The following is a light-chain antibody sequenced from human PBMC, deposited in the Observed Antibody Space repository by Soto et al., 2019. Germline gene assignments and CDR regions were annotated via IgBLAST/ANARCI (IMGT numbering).Light chain of an antibody. CDR3: QQRSNWPPP. CDR2: DAS. J-gene: IGKJ5*01. V-gene: IGKV3-11*01. Sequence: EFVLTQSPGTLSLSPGERATLSCRASQSVSSYLAWYQQKPGQAPRLLIYDASNRATGIPARFSGSGSGTDFTLTISSLEPEDFAVYYCQQRSNWPPPFGQGTRLEIK. CDR1: QSVSSY.